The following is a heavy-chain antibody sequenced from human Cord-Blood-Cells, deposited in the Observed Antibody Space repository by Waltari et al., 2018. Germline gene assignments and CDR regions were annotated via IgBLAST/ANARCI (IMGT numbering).Heavy chain of an antibody. CDR1: GFTFRRYE. Sequence: EVQLVESGGGLVPPGGSVSPSCPASGFTFRRYERNSARTAPGKGLEWVSYISSSGSTRYYADSAKGRFTISRENAKNSLYLQMNSLRAEDTAVYYCARDVGATGWFDPWGQGTLVTVSS. V-gene: IGHV3-48*03. J-gene: IGHJ5*02. D-gene: IGHD1-26*01. CDR3: ARDVGATGWFDP. CDR2: ISSSGSTR.